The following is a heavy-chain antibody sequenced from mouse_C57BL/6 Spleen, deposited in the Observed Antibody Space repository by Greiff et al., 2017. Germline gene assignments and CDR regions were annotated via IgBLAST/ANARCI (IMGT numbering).Heavy chain of an antibody. CDR3: ARGYGNYPYYAMDY. D-gene: IGHD2-1*01. Sequence: VQLQQSGAELVKPGASVKISCKASGYAFSSYWMNWVKQRPGKGLEWLGQIYPGDGDTNYNGKFKGKATLTADKSSSTAYMQLRSLTSEDSAVYFCARGYGNYPYYAMDYWGQGTSVTVSS. J-gene: IGHJ4*01. CDR1: GYAFSSYW. V-gene: IGHV1-80*01. CDR2: IYPGDGDT.